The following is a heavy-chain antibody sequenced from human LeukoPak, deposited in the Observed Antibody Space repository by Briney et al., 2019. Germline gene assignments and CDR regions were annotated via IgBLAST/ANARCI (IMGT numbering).Heavy chain of an antibody. CDR2: IIPIFGTA. J-gene: IGHJ5*02. D-gene: IGHD2-2*01. Sequence: GASVKVSCKASGGTFSSYAISWVRQAPGQGLEWVGRIIPIFGTANYAQKFQGRVTITTDESTSTAYMELSSLRSEDTAVYYCARVARDYCSSTSCWLDPWGQGTLVTVSS. CDR3: ARVARDYCSSTSCWLDP. CDR1: GGTFSSYA. V-gene: IGHV1-69*05.